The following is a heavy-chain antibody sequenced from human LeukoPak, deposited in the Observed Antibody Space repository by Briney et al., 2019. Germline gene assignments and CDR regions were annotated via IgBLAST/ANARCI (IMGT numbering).Heavy chain of an antibody. D-gene: IGHD1-26*01. V-gene: IGHV6-1*01. CDR3: ARAVGANTFDY. Sequence: SQTLSLTCAISGDSVSRNNNAWNWMRQSPSRGLEWLGRTYFRSRWYYDYAVSVKSRITLNADTSMNQFSLQLNSVTPEDTAVYYCARAVGANTFDYWGQGILVTVSS. J-gene: IGHJ4*02. CDR1: GDSVSRNNNA. CDR2: TYFRSRWYY.